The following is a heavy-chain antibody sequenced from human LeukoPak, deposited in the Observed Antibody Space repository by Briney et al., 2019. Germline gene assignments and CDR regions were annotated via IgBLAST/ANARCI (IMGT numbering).Heavy chain of an antibody. J-gene: IGHJ4*02. CDR1: GYTFTNYY. Sequence: GASVKVSCKASGYTFTNYYMHWVRQAPGQGLEWMGVFNPSGGSTSYAQKFQGRVTMTRDTSTSTVYMELSSLRSEDTAVYYCARSIAVAGTGPHDYWGQGTLVTVSS. D-gene: IGHD6-19*01. V-gene: IGHV1-46*01. CDR3: ARSIAVAGTGPHDY. CDR2: FNPSGGST.